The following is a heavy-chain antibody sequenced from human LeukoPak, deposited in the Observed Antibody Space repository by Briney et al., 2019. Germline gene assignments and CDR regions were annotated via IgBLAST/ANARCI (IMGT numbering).Heavy chain of an antibody. Sequence: PGRSLRLSCAASGFTFSSYGMHWVRQAPGKGLEWVAVISYDGSDKYYADSVKGRFTISRDNSKNTLYPQMNSLRAEATAVYYCAKDSGYSSGFRDYWGQGTLVTVSS. CDR3: AKDSGYSSGFRDY. CDR1: GFTFSSYG. D-gene: IGHD6-19*01. CDR2: ISYDGSDK. V-gene: IGHV3-30*18. J-gene: IGHJ4*02.